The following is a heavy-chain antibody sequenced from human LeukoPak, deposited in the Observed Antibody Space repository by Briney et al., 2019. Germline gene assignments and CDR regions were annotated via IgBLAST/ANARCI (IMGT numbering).Heavy chain of an antibody. Sequence: ASVKVSCKASGYTFTSYGISWVRQAPGQGLEWMGGFDPGDGETIYAQKFQGRVTMTEDTSTDTAYMELSSLRSEDTAVYYCATGLPRCSSTSCYTNHYYYYYMDVWGKGTTVTVSS. CDR1: GYTFTSYG. J-gene: IGHJ6*03. V-gene: IGHV1-24*01. CDR3: ATGLPRCSSTSCYTNHYYYYYMDV. D-gene: IGHD2-2*02. CDR2: FDPGDGET.